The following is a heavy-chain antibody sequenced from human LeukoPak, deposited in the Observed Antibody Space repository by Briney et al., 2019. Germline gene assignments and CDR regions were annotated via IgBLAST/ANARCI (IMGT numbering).Heavy chain of an antibody. J-gene: IGHJ5*02. Sequence: PSETLSLTCAVSGGSISSYYWSWIRQPPGKGLAWIGYIYYSGSTNYNPSLKSRVTIPVHTSKHQFSLKLSSVPAADTAVYYCARHGSSGWYSGWFDPWGQGTLVTVSS. CDR2: IYYSGST. V-gene: IGHV4-59*01. CDR1: GGSISSYY. D-gene: IGHD6-19*01. CDR3: ARHGSSGWYSGWFDP.